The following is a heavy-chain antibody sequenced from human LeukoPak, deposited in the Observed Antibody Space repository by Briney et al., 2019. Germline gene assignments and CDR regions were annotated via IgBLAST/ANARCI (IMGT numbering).Heavy chain of an antibody. Sequence: PGGSLRLSCAASGFTFSSYGMHWVRQAPGKGLEWVAFIRYDGSNKYYADSVKGRFTISRDNSKNTLYLQMNSLRAEDTAVYYCARECVGSSSWYIPEYYFDYWGQGTLVTVSS. J-gene: IGHJ4*02. D-gene: IGHD6-13*01. V-gene: IGHV3-30*02. CDR1: GFTFSSYG. CDR2: IRYDGSNK. CDR3: ARECVGSSSWYIPEYYFDY.